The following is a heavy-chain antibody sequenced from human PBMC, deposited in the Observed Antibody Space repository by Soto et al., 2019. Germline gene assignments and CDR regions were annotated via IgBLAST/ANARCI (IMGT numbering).Heavy chain of an antibody. V-gene: IGHV3-30-3*01. CDR1: GFTFINFV. J-gene: IGHJ4*02. D-gene: IGHD3-3*01. CDR2: ISYDGSQK. Sequence: GGSLRLSCSASGFTFINFVMHWVRQGPGKGLEWVAIISYDGSQKHYADSVKGRFTISRDNSNKTLFLNMNSLRAEDTAVYYCAAMHYNFWSGSVDYWGQGIEVTVSS. CDR3: AAMHYNFWSGSVDY.